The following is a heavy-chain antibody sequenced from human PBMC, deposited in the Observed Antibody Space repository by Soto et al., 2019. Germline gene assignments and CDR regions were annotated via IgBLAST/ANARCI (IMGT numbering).Heavy chain of an antibody. J-gene: IGHJ4*02. CDR3: ARHVEYLTLHSMVRGVIPNDY. CDR1: GGSISSSSYY. CDR2: IYYSGST. D-gene: IGHD3-10*01. Sequence: QLQLQESGPGLVKPSETLSLTCTVSGGSISSSSYYWGWIRQPPGKGLEWIESIYYSGSTYYNPSLKSRVTISVDTSKNQSSLKLSSVTAADTAVYYCARHVEYLTLHSMVRGVIPNDYWGQGTLVTVSS. V-gene: IGHV4-39*01.